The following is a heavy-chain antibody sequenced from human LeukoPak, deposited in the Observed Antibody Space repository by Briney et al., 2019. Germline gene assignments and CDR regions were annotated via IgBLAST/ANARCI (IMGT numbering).Heavy chain of an antibody. CDR1: GGSFSGYY. CDR2: INHSGST. CDR3: ARRNRGYSYGWFHN. Sequence: SETLSLTCAVYGGSFSGYYWSWIRQPPGKGLEWIGEINHSGSTNYNPSLKSRVTISVDTSKNQFSLKLSSVTAADTAVYYCARRNRGYSYGWFHNWGQGTLVTVSS. J-gene: IGHJ5*02. D-gene: IGHD5-18*01. V-gene: IGHV4-34*01.